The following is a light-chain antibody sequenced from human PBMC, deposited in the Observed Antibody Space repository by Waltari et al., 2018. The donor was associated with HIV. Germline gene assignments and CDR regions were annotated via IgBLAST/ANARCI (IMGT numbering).Light chain of an antibody. J-gene: IGKJ1*01. CDR2: GAS. Sequence: AIQMTQSPPSLSASVGERVTITCRASQAIGNDLDWYQQKPGKAPKLLIYGASTLQSGVPSRFSGSGSGTDFTLTISRLQPEDFATYFCLQDYNYPWTFGQGTKVEIK. CDR3: LQDYNYPWT. CDR1: QAIGND. V-gene: IGKV1-6*01.